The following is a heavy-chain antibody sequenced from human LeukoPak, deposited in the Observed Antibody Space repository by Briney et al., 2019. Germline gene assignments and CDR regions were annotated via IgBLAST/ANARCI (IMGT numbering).Heavy chain of an antibody. Sequence: PGGSLRLSCAASGFTFSSYWMSWVRQAPGKGLEWVANINEDGSEKHYVDSAKGRFTISRDNAKNSLYLQTNSLRAEDTAVYYCARGTIAVPGTGYWGQGTLVTVSS. CDR2: INEDGSEK. CDR3: ARGTIAVPGTGY. V-gene: IGHV3-7*04. D-gene: IGHD6-19*01. J-gene: IGHJ4*02. CDR1: GFTFSSYW.